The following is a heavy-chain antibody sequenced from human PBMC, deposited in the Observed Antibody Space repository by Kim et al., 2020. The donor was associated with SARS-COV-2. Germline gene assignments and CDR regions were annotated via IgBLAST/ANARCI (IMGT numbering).Heavy chain of an antibody. V-gene: IGHV3-23*01. D-gene: IGHD3-10*01. CDR3: AKLETQIMVRVYGMDV. Sequence: GGSLRLSCAASGFTFSSYAMSWVRQAPGKGLEWVSAISGSGGSTYYADSVKGRFTISRDNSKNTLYLQMNSLRAEDTAVYYCAKLETQIMVRVYGMDVWGQGTTVTVSS. J-gene: IGHJ6*02. CDR2: ISGSGGST. CDR1: GFTFSSYA.